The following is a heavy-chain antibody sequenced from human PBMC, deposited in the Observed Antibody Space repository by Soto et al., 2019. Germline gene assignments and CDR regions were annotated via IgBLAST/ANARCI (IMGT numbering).Heavy chain of an antibody. CDR2: INHSGST. CDR3: ARDSSGYGRVVY. CDR1: GGSFSGYY. D-gene: IGHD3-22*01. J-gene: IGHJ4*01. Sequence: QVQLQQWGAGLLKPSETLSLTCAVYGGSFSGYYWSWIRQPPGKGLEWSGEINHSGSTNYNPSLKRRVTTSVDTSKTQFSLNLSSVTAADTALYYCARDSSGYGRVVYYGHGTLVTVSS. V-gene: IGHV4-34*01.